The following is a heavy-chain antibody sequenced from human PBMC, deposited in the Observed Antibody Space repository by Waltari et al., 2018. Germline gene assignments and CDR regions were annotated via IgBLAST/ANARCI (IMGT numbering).Heavy chain of an antibody. CDR1: GGSFRGYY. CDR2: INHRGSN. J-gene: IGHJ5*02. CDR3: ARYSSSWHNNWFDP. Sequence: QVQLQQWGAGLLKPSETLSLTCAVYGGSFRGYYWSWIRQPPGTGLEWIGEINHRGSNNYNPSLKSRVTISVDTSKNQFSLKLSSVTAADTAVYYCARYSSSWHNNWFDPWGQGTLVTVSS. V-gene: IGHV4-34*01. D-gene: IGHD6-13*01.